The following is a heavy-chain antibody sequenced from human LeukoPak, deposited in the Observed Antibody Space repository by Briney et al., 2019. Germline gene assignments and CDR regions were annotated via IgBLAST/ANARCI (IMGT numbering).Heavy chain of an antibody. J-gene: IGHJ4*02. D-gene: IGHD6-19*01. CDR1: GFTFGSYW. Sequence: AGGSLRLSCAASGFTFGSYWMHWVRQAPGEGLVWVSRINSDGSSTHYADSVKGRFTISRDNAKNTLYLQMNSLSAEDTAVYYCARFQGIGSQRYYFDYWGQGTLVTVSS. CDR3: ARFQGIGSQRYYFDY. CDR2: INSDGSST. V-gene: IGHV3-74*01.